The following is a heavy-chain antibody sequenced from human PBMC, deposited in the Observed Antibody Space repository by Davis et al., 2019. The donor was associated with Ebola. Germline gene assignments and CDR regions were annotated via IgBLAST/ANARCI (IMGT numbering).Heavy chain of an antibody. CDR3: ARVPLGRYYFDY. CDR2: ISGDGFNT. V-gene: IGHV3-43*02. Sequence: GESLKISCAASGFTFDNYAIHWVRQAPGKGLEWVAVISGDGFNTFYADSVKGRFTISRDNSKNTLYLQMNSLRAEDTAVYYCARVPLGRYYFDYWGQGTLVTVSS. J-gene: IGHJ4*02. D-gene: IGHD1-14*01. CDR1: GFTFDNYA.